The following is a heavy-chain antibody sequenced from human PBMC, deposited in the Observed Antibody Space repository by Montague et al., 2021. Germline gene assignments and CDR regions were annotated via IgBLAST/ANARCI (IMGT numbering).Heavy chain of an antibody. CDR2: VGHDGDYE. Sequence: SLRLSCAASGFSFNVYGMHWVRQVPGKGLEWVAVVGHDGDYERYADSVRGRFIVSRDNSRTTLYLQLNSLRAEDTAVYYCARDFRVGTYFDYLGQGTLVTVSS. V-gene: IGHV3-33*01. J-gene: IGHJ4*02. CDR3: ARDFRVGTYFDY. CDR1: GFSFNVYG. D-gene: IGHD1-26*01.